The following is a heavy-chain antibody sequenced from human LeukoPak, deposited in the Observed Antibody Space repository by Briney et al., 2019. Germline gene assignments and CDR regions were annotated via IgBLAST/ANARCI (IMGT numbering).Heavy chain of an antibody. Sequence: GGSLRLSCAASGLTFSGFGMHWVRQAPGKGLEWVAYIHTDQTIQYYADSVKGRFTISRDNAKNSLYLQMNSLRAEDTAVYYCAELGITMIGGVWGKGTTVTISS. CDR2: IHTDQTIQ. CDR3: AELGITMIGGV. CDR1: GLTFSGFG. V-gene: IGHV3-30*02. D-gene: IGHD3-10*02. J-gene: IGHJ6*04.